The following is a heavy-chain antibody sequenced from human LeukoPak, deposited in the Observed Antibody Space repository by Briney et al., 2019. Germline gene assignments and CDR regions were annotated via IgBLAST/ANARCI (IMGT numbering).Heavy chain of an antibody. CDR2: INPSGGST. Sequence: ASVKVSCKASGYTFTSYYMHWVRQAPGQGLEWMGIINPSGGSTSYAQKFQGRVTMTRDTSTSTVYMELGSLRSEDTAVYYCARDAEMATNGEYYFDYWGQGTLVTVSS. CDR1: GYTFTSYY. D-gene: IGHD5-24*01. CDR3: ARDAEMATNGEYYFDY. J-gene: IGHJ4*02. V-gene: IGHV1-46*01.